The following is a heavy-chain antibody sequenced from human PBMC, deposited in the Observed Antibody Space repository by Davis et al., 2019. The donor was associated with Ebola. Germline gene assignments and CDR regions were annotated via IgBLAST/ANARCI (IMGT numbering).Heavy chain of an antibody. J-gene: IGHJ6*02. CDR1: GGSFSGYY. CDR3: ARGGGYSTLLYYYYGMDV. V-gene: IGHV4-34*01. CDR2: INHSGST. D-gene: IGHD6-13*01. Sequence: GSLRLSCAVYGGSFSGYYWSWIRQPPGKGLEWIGEINHSGSTNYNPSLKSRVTISVDTSKNQFSLKLSSVTAADTAVYYCARGGGYSTLLYYYYGMDVWGQGTTVTVSS.